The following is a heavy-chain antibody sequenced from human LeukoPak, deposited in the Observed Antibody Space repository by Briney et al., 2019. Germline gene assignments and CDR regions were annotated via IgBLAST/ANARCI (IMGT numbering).Heavy chain of an antibody. CDR3: AGYSPFSGTLDY. Sequence: GASVKVSCKASGYTFTGYYMHWVRQAPGQGLEWMGIINPSGGSTSYAQKFQGRVTMTRDMSTSTVYMELSSLRSEDTAVYYCAGYSPFSGTLDYWGQGTLVTVSS. CDR1: GYTFTGYY. V-gene: IGHV1-46*01. J-gene: IGHJ4*02. D-gene: IGHD2-2*01. CDR2: INPSGGST.